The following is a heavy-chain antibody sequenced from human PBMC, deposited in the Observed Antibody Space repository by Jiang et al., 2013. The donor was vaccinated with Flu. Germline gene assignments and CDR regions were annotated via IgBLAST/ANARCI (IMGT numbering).Heavy chain of an antibody. Sequence: SVSSNSAAWNWIRQSPSRGLEWLGRTYYRSKWYNDYAVSVKSRITINPDTSKNQFSLQLNSVTPEDTAVYYCARETRPDYDFWSGYPDYWGQGTLVTVSS. D-gene: IGHD3-3*01. CDR3: ARETRPDYDFWSGYPDY. J-gene: IGHJ4*02. CDR2: TYYRSKWYN. V-gene: IGHV6-1*01. CDR1: SVSSNSAA.